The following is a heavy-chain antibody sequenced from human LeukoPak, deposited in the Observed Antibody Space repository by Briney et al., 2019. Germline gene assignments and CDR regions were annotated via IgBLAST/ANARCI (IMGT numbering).Heavy chain of an antibody. CDR1: GFTFSSYG. CDR3: ARDKDYYDSSGLDY. Sequence: PGRSLRLSCAASGFTFSSYGMHWVRQAPGKGLEWVAVIWYDGSNKYYADSVKGRFTIPRDNSKNTLYLQMNSLRAEDTAVYYCARDKDYYDSSGLDYWGQGTLVTVSS. V-gene: IGHV3-33*01. D-gene: IGHD3-22*01. J-gene: IGHJ4*02. CDR2: IWYDGSNK.